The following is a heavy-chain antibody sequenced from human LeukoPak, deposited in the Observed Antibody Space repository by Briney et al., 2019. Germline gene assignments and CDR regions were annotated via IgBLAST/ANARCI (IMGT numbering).Heavy chain of an antibody. Sequence: ASVKVSCKASGYTFTSYGISWVRQAPGQGLEWMGWISAYNGNTNYAQKLQGRVTMTTDTSTSTAYMELRSLGSDDTAVYYCARWLAWELLGHFDYWGQGTLVTVSS. CDR1: GYTFTSYG. V-gene: IGHV1-18*01. D-gene: IGHD1-26*01. CDR3: ARWLAWELLGHFDY. J-gene: IGHJ4*02. CDR2: ISAYNGNT.